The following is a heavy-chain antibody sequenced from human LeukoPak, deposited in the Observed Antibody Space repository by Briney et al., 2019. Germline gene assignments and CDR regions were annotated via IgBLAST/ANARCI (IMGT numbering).Heavy chain of an antibody. CDR2: IKNDGAVK. J-gene: IGHJ4*02. D-gene: IGHD3-3*02. CDR1: GFTFSYHW. Sequence: GGSLTLSCAASGFTFSYHWMTWVRQAPGKGLEWVANIKNDGAVKNYVDSVKGRFTISRDNAKNSLYLQMNSLRAEDTAVYYCAKDSSSKGDFWGQGVLVTVSS. CDR3: AKDSSSKGDF. V-gene: IGHV3-7*01.